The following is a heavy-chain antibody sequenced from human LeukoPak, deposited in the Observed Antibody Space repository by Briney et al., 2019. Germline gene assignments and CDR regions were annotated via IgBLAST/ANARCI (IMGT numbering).Heavy chain of an antibody. CDR3: ARSGGLWLLTYYFDY. CDR2: IYYSGST. D-gene: IGHD3-22*01. CDR1: GGSISSSSYY. V-gene: IGHV4-39*07. Sequence: SETLSLTCTVSGGSISSSSYYCGWIRQPPGKGLEWIGSIYYSGSTYYNPSLKSRVTISVDTSKNQLSMKLSSVTAADTAVYFCARSGGLWLLTYYFDYWGXGTXVTV. J-gene: IGHJ4*02.